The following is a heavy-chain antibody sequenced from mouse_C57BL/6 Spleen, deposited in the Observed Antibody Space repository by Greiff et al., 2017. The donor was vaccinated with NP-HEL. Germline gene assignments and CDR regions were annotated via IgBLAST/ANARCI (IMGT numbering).Heavy chain of an antibody. CDR2: ISNGGGST. V-gene: IGHV5-12*01. Sequence: EVKLMESGGGLVQPGGSLKLSCAASGFTFSDYYMYWVRQTPEKRLEWVAYISNGGGSTYYPDTVKGRSTISRDNAKNTPYLQMSRLKSEDTAMYYCARPIYYGNSWFAYWGQGTMVTVSA. CDR1: GFTFSDYY. CDR3: ARPIYYGNSWFAY. D-gene: IGHD2-1*01. J-gene: IGHJ3*01.